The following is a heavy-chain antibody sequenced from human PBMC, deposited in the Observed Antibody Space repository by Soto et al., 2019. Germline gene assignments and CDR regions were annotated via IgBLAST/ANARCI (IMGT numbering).Heavy chain of an antibody. CDR3: ARVISPYSGSYSPLDY. Sequence: GASVKVSCKASGGTFSSYAISWVRQAPGQGLEWMGGIIPIFGTANYAQKFQGRVTITADESTSTAYMELSSLRSEDTAVYYCARVISPYSGSYSPLDYWGQGTLVTVSS. J-gene: IGHJ4*02. D-gene: IGHD1-26*01. CDR1: GGTFSSYA. CDR2: IIPIFGTA. V-gene: IGHV1-69*13.